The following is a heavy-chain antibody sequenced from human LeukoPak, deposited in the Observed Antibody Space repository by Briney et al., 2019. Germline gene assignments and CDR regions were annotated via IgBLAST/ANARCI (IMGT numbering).Heavy chain of an antibody. Sequence: ASVKVSCKASGYTFTSYYMHWVRQAPGQGLEWMGIINPSGGGTSYAQKFQGRVTMTRDTSTSTVYMELSSLRSEDTAVYYCATLGAYGDSIDYWGQGTLVTVSS. J-gene: IGHJ4*02. CDR2: INPSGGGT. D-gene: IGHD4-17*01. CDR1: GYTFTSYY. CDR3: ATLGAYGDSIDY. V-gene: IGHV1-46*01.